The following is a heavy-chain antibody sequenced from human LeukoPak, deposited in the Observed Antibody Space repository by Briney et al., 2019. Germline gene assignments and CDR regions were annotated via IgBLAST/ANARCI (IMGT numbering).Heavy chain of an antibody. CDR1: GYTFTSYS. CDR2: ISAYNGNT. CDR3: ARASYCSDGSCYSDY. J-gene: IGHJ4*02. Sequence: GASVKVSCKASGYTFTSYSISWVRQAPGQGLEWMGWISAYNGNTIYAQKVKGRVTMTTDTSTSTAYMELRSLKSDDTAVCYCARASYCSDGSCYSDYWGQGTLVTVSS. V-gene: IGHV1-18*01. D-gene: IGHD2-15*01.